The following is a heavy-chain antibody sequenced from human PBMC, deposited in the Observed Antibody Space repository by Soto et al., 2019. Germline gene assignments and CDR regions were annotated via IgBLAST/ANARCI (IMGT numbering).Heavy chain of an antibody. D-gene: IGHD6-19*01. CDR3: ARGQVAGH. CDR2: INHSGST. CDR1: GGSFSGYY. J-gene: IGHJ4*02. V-gene: IGHV4-34*01. Sequence: QVQLQQWGAGLLKPSETLSLTCAVYGGSFSGYYWSWIRQPPGKGLEWIGEINHSGSTNYNPSLKSRVTISVDTSKNQFSLKLSSGTAADTAVYYCARGQVAGHWGQGTLVTVSS.